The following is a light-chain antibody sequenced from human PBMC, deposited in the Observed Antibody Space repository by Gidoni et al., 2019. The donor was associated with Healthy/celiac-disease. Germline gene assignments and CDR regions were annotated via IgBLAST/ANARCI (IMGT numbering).Light chain of an antibody. Sequence: QLVLTQSPSASASLGASVKLTCTLSSGHSSYAIAWRQQQPEKGPRYLMKLNSDGSHSKGDGIPDRFSGSSSGAERYLTISSLQSEDEADYYCQTWGTGIQVFGGGTKLTVL. V-gene: IGLV4-69*01. CDR2: LNSDGSH. J-gene: IGLJ3*02. CDR1: SGHSSYA. CDR3: QTWGTGIQV.